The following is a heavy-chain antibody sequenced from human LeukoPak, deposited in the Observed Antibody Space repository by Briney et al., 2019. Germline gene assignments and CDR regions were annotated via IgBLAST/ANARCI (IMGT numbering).Heavy chain of an antibody. J-gene: IGHJ4*02. CDR2: IIPIFGTA. CDR3: AREMYYYDSSGYYYPYFDY. CDR1: GGTFSSYA. V-gene: IGHV1-69*06. D-gene: IGHD3-22*01. Sequence: ASVKVSCKASGGTFSSYAISWVRQAPGQGLEWMGGIIPIFGTANYAQKFQGRVTITADKSTSTAYMELSSLRSEDTAVYYCAREMYYYDSSGYYYPYFDYWGQGTLVTVSS.